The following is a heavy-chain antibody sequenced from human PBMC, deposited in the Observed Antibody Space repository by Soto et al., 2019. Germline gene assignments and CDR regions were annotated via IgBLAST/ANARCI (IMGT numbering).Heavy chain of an antibody. J-gene: IGHJ4*01. D-gene: IGHD1-26*01. CDR3: ATRPHSSTSTPYLGVFDY. V-gene: IGHV3-7*01. Sequence: PGGCLRRSCAAGGFTFKSHWMSWVRQAPGKXLEWVANIKQDGSETHYVDSVKGRFTISRDNARNSVFLQMVNLRDDDAAIYRCATRPHSSTSTPYLGVFDYRGRLTVVTVSS. CDR1: GFTFKSHW. CDR2: IKQDGSET.